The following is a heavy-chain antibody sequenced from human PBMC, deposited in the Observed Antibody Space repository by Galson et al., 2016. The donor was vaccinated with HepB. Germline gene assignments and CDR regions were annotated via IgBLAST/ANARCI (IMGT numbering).Heavy chain of an antibody. CDR3: ARGLWYFDL. V-gene: IGHV4-61*01. CDR2: IYYSGST. J-gene: IGHJ2*01. Sequence: ETLSPTCIVSGGSVSSGSYYWRWIRQPPRKGLEWIGYIYYSGSTNYNPSVTSRVTISVDTSKNQLSLNLSSVTAADPAVYYCARGLWYFDLWGRGTLVTVSA. CDR1: GGSVSSGSYY.